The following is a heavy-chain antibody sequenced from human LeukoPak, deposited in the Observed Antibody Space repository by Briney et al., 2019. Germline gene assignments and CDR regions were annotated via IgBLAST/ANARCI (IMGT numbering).Heavy chain of an antibody. D-gene: IGHD3-22*01. CDR1: GFTFSNYG. CDR3: AIDYYDSSGPDY. Sequence: GRSLRLSCAASGFTFSNYGMHWVRQAPGKGLEWVAVIWYDGSNKFYADSVKGRFTISRDNSKDTLYLQMNSLRTEDTAVYYCAIDYYDSSGPDYWGQGTLVTVSS. CDR2: IWYDGSNK. V-gene: IGHV3-33*01. J-gene: IGHJ4*02.